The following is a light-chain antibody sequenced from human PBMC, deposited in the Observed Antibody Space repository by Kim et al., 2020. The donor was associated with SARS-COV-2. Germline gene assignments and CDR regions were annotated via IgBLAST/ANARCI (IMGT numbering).Light chain of an antibody. Sequence: PASISCRSRQSLVYSDGNIYLNWFHQRPGRTPRPLIYKVSNRDSGVPDRFSDSGSGTDFTLQISRVEAEDVGVYYCMQRTHWPFTFGPGTKVDIK. V-gene: IGKV2-30*01. CDR3: MQRTHWPFT. CDR2: KVS. J-gene: IGKJ3*01. CDR1: QSLVYSDGNIY.